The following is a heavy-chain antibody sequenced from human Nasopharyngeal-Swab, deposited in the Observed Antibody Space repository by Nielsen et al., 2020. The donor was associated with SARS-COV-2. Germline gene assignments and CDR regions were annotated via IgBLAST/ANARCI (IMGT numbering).Heavy chain of an antibody. V-gene: IGHV5-51*01. Sequence: GESLKISCKGSGYRFPSYWIGWLRQMPGKGLEWMGIIYPGDSETRYSPSFQGRVTISADQSINTAYLQWSSLKASDTAMYFCARGGQPFYYYYMDVWGKGTTVTVSS. CDR2: IYPGDSET. CDR1: GYRFPSYW. D-gene: IGHD3-16*01. J-gene: IGHJ6*03. CDR3: ARGGQPFYYYYMDV.